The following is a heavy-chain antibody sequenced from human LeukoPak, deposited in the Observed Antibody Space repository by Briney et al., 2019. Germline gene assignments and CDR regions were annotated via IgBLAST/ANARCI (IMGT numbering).Heavy chain of an antibody. CDR3: ARVQNGYNFHFDY. CDR2: MNPNSGNT. V-gene: IGHV1-18*01. Sequence: ASVKVSCKASGYTFTSYDINWVRQATGQGLEWMGWMNPNSGNTNYAQKLQGRVTMTTDTSTSTAYMELRSLRSDDTAVYYCARVQNGYNFHFDYWGQGTLVTVSS. CDR1: GYTFTSYD. D-gene: IGHD5-24*01. J-gene: IGHJ4*02.